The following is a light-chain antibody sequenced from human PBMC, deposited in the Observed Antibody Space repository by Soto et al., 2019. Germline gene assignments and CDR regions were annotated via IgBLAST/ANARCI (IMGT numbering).Light chain of an antibody. CDR2: DAS. Sequence: DIQMTQSPSSLSASVGDRVTITCQASEDINNNLNWYQQKPGEAPKLLISDASNLETGVPSRFSGGGSVTHFTFPISRLQPEGISTNYCQQLHNLPVNFGGGTKVEMK. V-gene: IGKV1-33*01. J-gene: IGKJ4*01. CDR3: QQLHNLPVN. CDR1: EDINNN.